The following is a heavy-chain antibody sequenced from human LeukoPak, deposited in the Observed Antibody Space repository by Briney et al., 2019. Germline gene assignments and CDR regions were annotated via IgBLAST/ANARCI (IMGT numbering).Heavy chain of an antibody. D-gene: IGHD2-2*02. V-gene: IGHV4-34*01. J-gene: IGHJ5*02. Sequence: PSETLSLTCAVYGGSFSGYYWSWIRQPPGEGLEWIGEINHSGSTNYNPSLKSRVTISVDTSKNQFSLKLSSVTAADTAVYYCARVGVVVPAATPNWFDPWGQGTLVTVSS. CDR3: ARVGVVVPAATPNWFDP. CDR1: GGSFSGYY. CDR2: INHSGST.